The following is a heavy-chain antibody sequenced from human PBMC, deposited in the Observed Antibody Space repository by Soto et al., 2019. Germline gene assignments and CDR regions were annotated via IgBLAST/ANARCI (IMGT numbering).Heavy chain of an antibody. CDR1: GGSFSGYY. CDR3: VREREQWQVPRGMDV. J-gene: IGHJ6*02. V-gene: IGHV4-34*01. D-gene: IGHD6-19*01. CDR2: VNHSGST. Sequence: QVQLQQWGAGLLKPSETLSLTCAVYGGSFSGYYWNWIRQPPGKGLEWIGEVNHSGSTTYNPSRKSRVTISVDTSKNQFSLKLTSVTAADTAVYYCVREREQWQVPRGMDVWGQGTTVTVSS.